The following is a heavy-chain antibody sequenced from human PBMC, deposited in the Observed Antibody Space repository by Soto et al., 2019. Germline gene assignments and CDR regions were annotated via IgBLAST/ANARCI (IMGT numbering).Heavy chain of an antibody. CDR1: GGSISSSSYY. J-gene: IGHJ6*02. CDR2: IYYSGST. V-gene: IGHV4-39*01. Sequence: SETLSLTCTVSGGSISSSSYYWGWIRQPPGKELEWIGSIYYSGSTYYNPSLKSRVTISVDTSNNQFSLKLSSVTAADTAVYYCACIFSGGYGYGFYYYGMDVWGQGTTVT. CDR3: ACIFSGGYGYGFYYYGMDV. D-gene: IGHD5-18*01.